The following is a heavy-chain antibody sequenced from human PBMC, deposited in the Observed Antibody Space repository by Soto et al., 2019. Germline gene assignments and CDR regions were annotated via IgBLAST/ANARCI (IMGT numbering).Heavy chain of an antibody. J-gene: IGHJ6*02. D-gene: IGHD2-2*01. Sequence: GSLRLSCAASGFTFSRYWMNWVRQAPGKGLEWVANIKQDGSEKYYVDSVKGRFTISRDNAKNSLFLQMNSLRAEDTAVYYCARKEGRTAYLYGMDVWGQGTTVTVSS. CDR2: IKQDGSEK. CDR1: GFTFSRYW. V-gene: IGHV3-7*01. CDR3: ARKEGRTAYLYGMDV.